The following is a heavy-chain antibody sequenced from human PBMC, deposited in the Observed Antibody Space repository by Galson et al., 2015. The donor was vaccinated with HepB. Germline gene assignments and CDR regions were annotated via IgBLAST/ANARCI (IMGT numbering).Heavy chain of an antibody. CDR2: IIPIFGTA. J-gene: IGHJ4*02. CDR3: ARGRDYGDCGSRDY. Sequence: SVKVSCKASGGTFSSYAISWVRQAPGQGLEWMGGIIPIFGTANYAQKFQGRVTITADESTSTAYMELSSLRSEDTAVYYCARGRDYGDCGSRDYWGQGTLVTVSS. V-gene: IGHV1-69*13. D-gene: IGHD4-17*01. CDR1: GGTFSSYA.